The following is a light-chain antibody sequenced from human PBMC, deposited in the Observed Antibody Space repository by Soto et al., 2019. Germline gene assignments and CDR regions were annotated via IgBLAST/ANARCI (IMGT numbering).Light chain of an antibody. CDR3: QQRNSWPLT. CDR1: HILSSIN. J-gene: IGKJ4*01. CDR2: GTS. V-gene: IGKV3D-20*02. Sequence: IVLAHSPSTLSLSPLERARRAVMSSHILSSINLSWFQHKPCQAPRLLIYGTSSPATGIPDRFSGSGSGTDLTLTPSSLEPEDFAFYYCQQRNSWPLTFGGGTKVHI.